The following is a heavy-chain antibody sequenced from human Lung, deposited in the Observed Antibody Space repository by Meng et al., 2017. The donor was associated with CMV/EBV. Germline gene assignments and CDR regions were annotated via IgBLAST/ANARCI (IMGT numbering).Heavy chain of an antibody. J-gene: IGHJ5*02. CDR2: MNPNSGNT. V-gene: IGHV1-8*01. CDR1: GSSFTSYD. D-gene: IGHD2-15*01. Sequence: AVLKKAWASVKVAGNGSGSSFTSYDIHWVRQATGQGLEWMGWMNPNSGNTGYAQKFQGRVTMTRNTSISTAYMELSSLRSEDTAVYYCARGYCSGGSCPVFDPWGQGTLVTVSS. CDR3: ARGYCSGGSCPVFDP.